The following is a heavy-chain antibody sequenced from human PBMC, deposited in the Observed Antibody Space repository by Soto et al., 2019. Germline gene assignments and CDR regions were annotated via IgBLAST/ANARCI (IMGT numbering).Heavy chain of an antibody. CDR1: GGSISSSSYY. CDR3: ARKKRGYSGYDFDY. V-gene: IGHV4-39*01. CDR2: IYYSGST. J-gene: IGHJ4*02. D-gene: IGHD5-12*01. Sequence: QLQLQESGPGLVKPSETLSLTCTVSGGSISSSSYYWGWIRQPPGKGLEWIGSIYYSGSTYYNPSLKSRVTISVDTSKNQFSLKLSSVTAADTAVYYCARKKRGYSGYDFDYWGQGTLVTVSS.